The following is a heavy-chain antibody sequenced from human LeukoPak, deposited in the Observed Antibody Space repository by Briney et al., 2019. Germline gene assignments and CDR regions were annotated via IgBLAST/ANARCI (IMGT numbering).Heavy chain of an antibody. Sequence: GASVKVSCKASGGTFSSYAISWVRQAPGQGLEWMGRIIPILGIANYAQKFQGRVTITADKSTSTAYMELSSLRSEDTAVYYCARAFYDILTGYHYWYFDLWGRGTLVTVSS. CDR3: ARAFYDILTGYHYWYFDL. CDR1: GGTFSSYA. J-gene: IGHJ2*01. V-gene: IGHV1-69*04. CDR2: IIPILGIA. D-gene: IGHD3-9*01.